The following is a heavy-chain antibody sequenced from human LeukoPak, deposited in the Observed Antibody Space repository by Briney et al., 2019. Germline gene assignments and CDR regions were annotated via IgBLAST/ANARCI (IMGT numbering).Heavy chain of an antibody. CDR1: GGTFSSYA. D-gene: IGHD5-24*01. V-gene: IGHV1-69*04. CDR2: IIPIFGIA. Sequence: GSSVKVSCKAPGGTFSSYAISWVRQAPGQGLEWMGRIIPIFGIANYAQKFQGRVTITADKSTSTAYMELSSLRSEDTAVYYCAREGEDVEMANWGQGTLVTVSS. CDR3: AREGEDVEMAN. J-gene: IGHJ4*02.